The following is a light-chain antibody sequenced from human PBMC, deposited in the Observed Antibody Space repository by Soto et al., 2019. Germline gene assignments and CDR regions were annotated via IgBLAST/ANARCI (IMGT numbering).Light chain of an antibody. CDR3: SSYTRSSTRV. J-gene: IGLJ3*02. Sequence: QSALTQPASVSASPGQSITIYCTGTSSDVGGYNYVSWYQQHPGKAPKVMIYEVSNRPSGVSNRFSGSKSGNTASLTISGLQAEDEADYYCSSYTRSSTRVFGGGTKVTVL. CDR1: SSDVGGYNY. V-gene: IGLV2-14*01. CDR2: EVS.